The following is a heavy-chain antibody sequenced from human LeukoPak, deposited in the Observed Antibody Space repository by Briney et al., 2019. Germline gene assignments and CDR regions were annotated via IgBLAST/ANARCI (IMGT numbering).Heavy chain of an antibody. J-gene: IGHJ4*02. CDR1: GFTFSSYV. V-gene: IGHV3-30-3*01. CDR2: ISYDGGNK. CDR3: ARGGLHCSNGVCYRVHINYAGFDY. Sequence: PGGSLRLSCAASGFTFSSYVMHWFRQAPGKGLEWVASISYDGGNKNYADSVQGRFIIFRDNSKNTLYLQMSGLRAEDTAVYYCARGGLHCSNGVCYRVHINYAGFDYWGQGTLVTVSS. D-gene: IGHD2-8*01.